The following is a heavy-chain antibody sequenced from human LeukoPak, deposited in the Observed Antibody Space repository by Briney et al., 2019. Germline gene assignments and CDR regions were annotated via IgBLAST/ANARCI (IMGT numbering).Heavy chain of an antibody. CDR3: AKQLGYCSDGSCYFPY. CDR1: GFTFSSYS. Sequence: KPGGSLRLSCAASGFTFSSYSMNWVRQAPGKGLEWVSFISSSSSYIYCADSVKGRFTISRDNSKSTLCLQMNSLRAEDTAVYYCAKQLGYCSDGSCYFPYWGQGTLVTVSS. CDR2: ISSSSSYI. D-gene: IGHD2-15*01. J-gene: IGHJ4*02. V-gene: IGHV3-21*04.